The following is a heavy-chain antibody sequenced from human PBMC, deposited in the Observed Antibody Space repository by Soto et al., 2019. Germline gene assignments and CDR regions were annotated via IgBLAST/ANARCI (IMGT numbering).Heavy chain of an antibody. Sequence: GGSLRLSCAASGFTFSSYAMHWVRQAPGKGLEWVAVISYDGSNKYYADSVKGRFTISRDNSKNTLYLQMNSLRAEDTAVYYCARDLVDTAMDDYWGQGTLVTVSS. CDR1: GFTFSSYA. CDR2: ISYDGSNK. V-gene: IGHV3-30-3*01. J-gene: IGHJ4*02. D-gene: IGHD5-18*01. CDR3: ARDLVDTAMDDY.